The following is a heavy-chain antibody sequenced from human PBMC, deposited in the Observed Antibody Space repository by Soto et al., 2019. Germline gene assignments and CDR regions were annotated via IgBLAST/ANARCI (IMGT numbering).Heavy chain of an antibody. V-gene: IGHV1-18*01. J-gene: IGHJ4*02. D-gene: IGHD3-10*01. CDR2: ISAYNGNT. Sequence: QVQLMQSGAAVKKPGASVKVSCKASGYTFTSYGISWVRQAPGRGLEWMGWISAYNGNTKYAQKLQGRITMTTDTSTSTAYMELRSLRSDDTAVYYWAGEVTPFDYWGQGNLVAVSS. CDR3: AGEVTPFDY. CDR1: GYTFTSYG.